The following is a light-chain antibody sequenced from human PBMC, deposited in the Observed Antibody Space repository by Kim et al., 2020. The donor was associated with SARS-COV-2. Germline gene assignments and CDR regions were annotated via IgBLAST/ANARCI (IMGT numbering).Light chain of an antibody. Sequence: QRFTFSCTGSSSNIGANFDLHWYQHLPGTAAKLLIYGNTNRPSGVPDRFSGSKSGTSASLAIIGLQAEDEADYYCQSYDNSLNSYVFGTGTKVTVL. CDR3: QSYDNSLNSYV. J-gene: IGLJ1*01. CDR1: SSNIGANFD. V-gene: IGLV1-40*01. CDR2: GNT.